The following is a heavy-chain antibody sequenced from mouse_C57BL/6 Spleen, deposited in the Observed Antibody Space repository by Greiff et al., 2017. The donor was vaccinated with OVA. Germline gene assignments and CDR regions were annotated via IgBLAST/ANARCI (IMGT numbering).Heavy chain of an antibody. V-gene: IGHV14-4*01. CDR2: IDPENGDT. CDR3: TKLGREDWYFDV. D-gene: IGHD4-1*01. Sequence: EVTLVESGAELVRPGASVKLSCTASGFNIKDDYMHWVKQRPEQGLEWIGWIDPENGDTEYASKFQGKATITADTSSNTAYLQLSSLTSEDTAVYYCTKLGREDWYFDVWGTGTTVTVSS. CDR1: GFNIKDDY. J-gene: IGHJ1*03.